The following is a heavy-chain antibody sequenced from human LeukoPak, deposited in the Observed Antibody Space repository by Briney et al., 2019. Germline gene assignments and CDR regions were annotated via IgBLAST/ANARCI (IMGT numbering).Heavy chain of an antibody. Sequence: GGSLRLSCAASGFTFRNYGMSWVRQAQEKGLEWVSAISAGGGNTFYADSVKGRFTISRDNSKNTLYLQMNSLKGEDTAVYYCAKEGAGFRDAFDIWGQGTMVTVSS. CDR2: ISAGGGNT. V-gene: IGHV3-23*01. CDR3: AKEGAGFRDAFDI. J-gene: IGHJ3*02. CDR1: GFTFRNYG. D-gene: IGHD3-10*01.